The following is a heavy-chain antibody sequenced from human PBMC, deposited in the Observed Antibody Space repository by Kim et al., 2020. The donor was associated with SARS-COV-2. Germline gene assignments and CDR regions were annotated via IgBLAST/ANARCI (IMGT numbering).Heavy chain of an antibody. D-gene: IGHD6-13*01. Sequence: GGSLRLSCAASGFTFSSYAMSWVRQAPGKGLEWVSSISGSGGSTYYADSVKGRFTISRDNSKNPLYWQMNSLRAEDTAVYYCAKAGRAAAADGYFDYWGQGTLVTVSA. CDR3: AKAGRAAAADGYFDY. CDR2: ISGSGGST. V-gene: IGHV3-23*01. J-gene: IGHJ4*02. CDR1: GFTFSSYA.